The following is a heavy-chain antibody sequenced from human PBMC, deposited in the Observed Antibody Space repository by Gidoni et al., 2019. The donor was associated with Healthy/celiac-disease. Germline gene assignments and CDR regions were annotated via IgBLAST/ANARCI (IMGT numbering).Heavy chain of an antibody. CDR2: INHSGST. D-gene: IGHD3-3*01. CDR1: GGSFSGYY. J-gene: IGHJ5*02. V-gene: IGHV4-34*01. Sequence: QVQLQQWGAGLLKPSETLSLTCAVYGGSFSGYYWSWIRQPPGKGLEWIGEINHSGSTNYNPSLKSRVTISVDTSKNQFSLKLSSVTAADTAVYYCARGTWGFGVAVGLNWFDPWGQGTLVTVSS. CDR3: ARGTWGFGVAVGLNWFDP.